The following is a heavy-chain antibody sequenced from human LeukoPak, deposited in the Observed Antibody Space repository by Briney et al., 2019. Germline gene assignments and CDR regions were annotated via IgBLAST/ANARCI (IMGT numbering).Heavy chain of an antibody. D-gene: IGHD3-10*01. CDR2: IFYSGST. Sequence: SETLSLTCTVSGGSISTSYYYWGWIRQPPGKGLEWIRTIFYSGSTYYNPSLKSRVTISLDTSKNQFSLKLSSVTAADTAVYYCARDRGGFDPWGQGTLVTVSS. V-gene: IGHV4-39*07. J-gene: IGHJ5*02. CDR3: ARDRGGFDP. CDR1: GGSISTSYYY.